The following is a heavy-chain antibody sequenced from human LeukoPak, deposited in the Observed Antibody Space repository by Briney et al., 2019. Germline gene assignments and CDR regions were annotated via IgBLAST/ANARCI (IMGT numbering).Heavy chain of an antibody. D-gene: IGHD3-22*01. CDR3: ARDGRYYDSSGYPGY. V-gene: IGHV3-7*01. J-gene: IGHJ4*02. Sequence: GGSLRLSCAASGFTFSSYWMSWVRQAPGKGLEWVANIKQDGSEKYYVDSAKGRFTISRDNAKNSLYLQMNSLRAEDTAVYYCARDGRYYDSSGYPGYWGQGTLVTVSS. CDR2: IKQDGSEK. CDR1: GFTFSSYW.